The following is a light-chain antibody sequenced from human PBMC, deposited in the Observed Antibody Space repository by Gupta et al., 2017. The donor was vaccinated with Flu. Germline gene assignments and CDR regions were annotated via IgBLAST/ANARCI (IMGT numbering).Light chain of an antibody. V-gene: IGLV1-47*01. J-gene: IGLJ2*01. Sequence: QSVLTQPPSASGTPGQRVTISCSGNSSNIGSNNYVYWYQQLPGTAPKLLIYRNNQRPSGVPDRLSGSKSGTSASLAISGLRSEDEADYYCATWDDSLSGAVFGGGTKLTVL. CDR2: RNN. CDR1: SSNIGSNNY. CDR3: ATWDDSLSGAV.